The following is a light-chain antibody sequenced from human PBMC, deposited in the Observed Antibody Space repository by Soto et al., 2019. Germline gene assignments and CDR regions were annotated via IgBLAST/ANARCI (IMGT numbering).Light chain of an antibody. J-gene: IGLJ1*01. CDR1: SSDVGGYNF. Sequence: QSALTQPASVSGSPGQSITISCTGTSSDVGGYNFVSWYQQHPGKVPKLMIYEVSNRPSVVSNRLSGSKSGNTASLTISGLQAEDEDDYFCSSHEPWNTLCVFGTGTKLTVL. CDR3: SSHEPWNTLCV. CDR2: EVS. V-gene: IGLV2-14*01.